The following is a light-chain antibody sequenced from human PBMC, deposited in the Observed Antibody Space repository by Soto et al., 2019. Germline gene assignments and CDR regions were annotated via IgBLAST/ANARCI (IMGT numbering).Light chain of an antibody. J-gene: IGKJ5*01. V-gene: IGKV1-5*03. CDR3: QQYNSYPLT. CDR1: QTISSL. Sequence: DLQMTQSPSTLSASVGDRVTITCRASQTISSLLAWYQQKPGRAPTLLIYKASTLESGVPSRFSGSGSGTEFTLTISSLQPVDFATYFCQQYNSYPLTFGQGTRLEI. CDR2: KAS.